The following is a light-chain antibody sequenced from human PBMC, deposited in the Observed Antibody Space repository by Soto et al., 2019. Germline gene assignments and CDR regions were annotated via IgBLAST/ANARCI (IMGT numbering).Light chain of an antibody. CDR1: SSNIGSRH. Sequence: QSVLTQPPSASGTPGQRVTISCSGSSSNIGSRHVYWYQQVPGAAPKLLIYKDDQRPSGVTDRFSGSKSGTSASLAISGLRSEDEADYYCAAWDDSLSGWVFGGGTKLTVL. J-gene: IGLJ3*02. CDR3: AAWDDSLSGWV. CDR2: KDD. V-gene: IGLV1-47*01.